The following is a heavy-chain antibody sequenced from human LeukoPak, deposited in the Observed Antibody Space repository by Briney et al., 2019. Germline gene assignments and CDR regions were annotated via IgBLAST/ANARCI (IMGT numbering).Heavy chain of an antibody. J-gene: IGHJ5*02. D-gene: IGHD4-17*01. CDR1: GGTFNNSA. V-gene: IGHV1-69*05. Sequence: ASVKVSCKTSGGTFNNSAISWVRQAPGQGLEWLGGIMPLFGTAGYAQKFQGRVTITKDEPTRTVYLELTSLTSDDTAVYYCARDVHGDYGSGWFDPWGQGTLVSVSS. CDR3: ARDVHGDYGSGWFDP. CDR2: IMPLFGTA.